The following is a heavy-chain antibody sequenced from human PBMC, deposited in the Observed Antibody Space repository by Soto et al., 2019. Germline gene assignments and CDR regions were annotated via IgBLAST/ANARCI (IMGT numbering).Heavy chain of an antibody. D-gene: IGHD2-2*02. J-gene: IGHJ6*02. V-gene: IGHV3-48*03. CDR1: GFTFSSYE. Sequence: EVQLVESGGGLVQPGGSLRLSCAASGFTFSSYEMNWVRQAPGKGLEWVSYISSSGSTIYYADSVKGRFTISRDNAKNSLYLQMNSLRAEDTAVYYCARDGRIARATCSSTSCYTGFGHHYETDVWGQGTTVTVSS. CDR3: ARDGRIARATCSSTSCYTGFGHHYETDV. CDR2: ISSSGSTI.